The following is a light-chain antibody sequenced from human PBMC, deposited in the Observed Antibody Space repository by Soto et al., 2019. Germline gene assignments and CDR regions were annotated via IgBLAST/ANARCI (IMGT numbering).Light chain of an antibody. J-gene: IGKJ5*01. CDR3: QQYNNWPIT. Sequence: EIVLTQSPASLSLSPGERATLXXRASQSVDSYLVWYQQKPGQAPRXLIFGASNRATGIPARFSGSGAGTEFALTISSLQSEDFAVYYCQQYNNWPITFGQGTRLEIK. CDR1: QSVDSY. V-gene: IGKV3D-15*01. CDR2: GAS.